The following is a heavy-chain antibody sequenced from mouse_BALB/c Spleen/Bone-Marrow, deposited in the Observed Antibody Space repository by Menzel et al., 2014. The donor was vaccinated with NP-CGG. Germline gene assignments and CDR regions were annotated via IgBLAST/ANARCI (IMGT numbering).Heavy chain of an antibody. J-gene: IGHJ3*01. CDR3: ATLRVVRGY. V-gene: IGHV2-9*02. CDR1: GFSLTSYG. CDR2: IWAGGST. Sequence: VQLVESGPGLVAPSQSLSITCTVSGFSLTSYGVHWVRQPPGKGLEWLGVIWAGGSTNYNSALMSRLSISKDNSKSQVFLKMNSLQTGDTAMYYCATLRVVRGYWGQGALVTVSA. D-gene: IGHD1-1*01.